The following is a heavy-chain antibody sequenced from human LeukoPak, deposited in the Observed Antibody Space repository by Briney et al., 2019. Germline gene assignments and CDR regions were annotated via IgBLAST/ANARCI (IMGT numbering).Heavy chain of an antibody. D-gene: IGHD3-22*01. Sequence: ASVKVSCKASGYTFTSYYMHWVRQAPGQGLEWMGIINPSGGSTSYAQKFQGRVTTTRDTSTSTVYMELSSLRSEDTAVYYCASGTYYYDSSGYYYAGVFDYWGQGTLVTVSS. V-gene: IGHV1-46*01. CDR1: GYTFTSYY. CDR2: INPSGGST. J-gene: IGHJ4*02. CDR3: ASGTYYYDSSGYYYAGVFDY.